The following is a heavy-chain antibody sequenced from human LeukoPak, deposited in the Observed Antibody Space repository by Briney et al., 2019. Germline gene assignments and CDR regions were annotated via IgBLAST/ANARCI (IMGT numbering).Heavy chain of an antibody. D-gene: IGHD3-22*01. CDR2: ISGSGSST. CDR1: GFTFGTYA. V-gene: IGHV3-23*01. CDR3: AKRGYDSGGYYGYFDY. J-gene: IGHJ4*02. Sequence: GGSLRLSCAASGFTFGTYAMAWVRRATGKGLEWVSVISGSGSSTYYADSVKGRFTISRDNSKNTLYLQMNSLRAEDTAAYYCAKRGYDSGGYYGYFDYWGQGILVTVSS.